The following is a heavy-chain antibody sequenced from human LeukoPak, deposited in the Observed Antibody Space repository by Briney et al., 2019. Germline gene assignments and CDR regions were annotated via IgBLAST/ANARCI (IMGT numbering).Heavy chain of an antibody. CDR2: INPSGGST. J-gene: IGHJ5*02. CDR1: GYTFTSYY. CDR3: ARDSRSYSNWFDP. V-gene: IGHV1-46*01. Sequence: ASVKVSCKASGYTFTSYYMHWVRQAPGQGLEWMGIINPSGGSTSYAQKFQGRVTMTRDTSISTAYMELSRLRSDDTAVYYCARDSRSYSNWFDPWGQGTLVTVSS. D-gene: IGHD1-26*01.